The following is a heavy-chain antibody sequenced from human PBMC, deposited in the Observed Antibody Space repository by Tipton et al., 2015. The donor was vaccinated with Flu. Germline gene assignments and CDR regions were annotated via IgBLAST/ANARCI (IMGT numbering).Heavy chain of an antibody. J-gene: IGHJ5*02. CDR3: ARERTYYYGSGSYTNWFDP. CDR2: TYYSGST. V-gene: IGHV4-59*01. Sequence: LRLSCTVSGGSISSYYWSWIRQPPGKGLEWIGYTYYSGSTNYNPSLKSRVTISVDTSKNQFSLKLSSVTAADTAVYYCARERTYYYGSGSYTNWFDPWGQGTLVTVSS. D-gene: IGHD3-10*01. CDR1: GGSISSYY.